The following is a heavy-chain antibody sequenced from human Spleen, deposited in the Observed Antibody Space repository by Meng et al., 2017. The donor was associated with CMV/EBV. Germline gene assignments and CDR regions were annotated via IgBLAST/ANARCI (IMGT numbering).Heavy chain of an antibody. CDR3: AKAFSSSWFREYYDY. D-gene: IGHD6-13*01. V-gene: IGHV3-23*01. Sequence: GGSLRLSCAASGFTFSSYAMSWVRQAPGKGLEWVSAISGSGGSTYYADSVEGRFTISRDNSKNTLYLQLHSLRVEDTAVYYCAKAFSSSWFREYYDYWGQGTLVSVSS. J-gene: IGHJ4*02. CDR1: GFTFSSYA. CDR2: ISGSGGST.